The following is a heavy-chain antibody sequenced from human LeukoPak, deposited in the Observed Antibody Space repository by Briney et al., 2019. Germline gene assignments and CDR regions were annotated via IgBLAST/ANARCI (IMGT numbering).Heavy chain of an antibody. CDR3: ARELSGHDAFDI. CDR1: GFTFSTYS. J-gene: IGHJ3*02. V-gene: IGHV3-48*04. Sequence: GGSLRLSCAASGFTFSTYSMNWVRQAPGKGPEWISYIGSGGGTTYYADSVKGRFVISRDNAKNSLYLQMNSLRVDGTAVYYCARELSGHDAFDIWGQGTRVTVSS. CDR2: IGSGGGTT. D-gene: IGHD5-12*01.